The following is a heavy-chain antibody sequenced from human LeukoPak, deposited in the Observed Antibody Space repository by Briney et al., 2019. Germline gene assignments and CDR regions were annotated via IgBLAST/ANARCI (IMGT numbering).Heavy chain of an antibody. CDR3: ATSGYSGYDLNS. CDR2: INHSGST. V-gene: IGHV4-34*01. CDR1: GGSFSDNY. J-gene: IGHJ4*02. D-gene: IGHD5-12*01. Sequence: PSETLSLTCAVYGGSFSDNYWSWIRQPPGKGLEWIGEINHSGSTNYNPSLKSRVTISVDTSKNQFSLKLSSVTAADTAMYYCATSGYSGYDLNSWGQGTLVTVSS.